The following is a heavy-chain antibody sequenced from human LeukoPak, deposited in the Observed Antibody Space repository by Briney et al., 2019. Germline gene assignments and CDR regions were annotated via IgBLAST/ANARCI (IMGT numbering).Heavy chain of an antibody. CDR1: GFTFDDYA. CDR2: ISWNSGSI. J-gene: IGHJ4*02. V-gene: IGHV3-9*01. CDR3: TNGYWGTTSCHIGY. D-gene: IGHD2-2*02. Sequence: GGSLRLSCAASGFTFDDYAMHWVRQGPGMGLEWVPGISWNSGSIVYADSVKGRFTISRDNAKNSLYLQMNSLRTEDTALYYCTNGYWGTTSCHIGYWGQGTLVTVSS.